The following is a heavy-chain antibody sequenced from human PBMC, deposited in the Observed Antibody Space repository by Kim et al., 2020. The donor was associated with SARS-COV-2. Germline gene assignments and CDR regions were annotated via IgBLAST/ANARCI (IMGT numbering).Heavy chain of an antibody. CDR2: INAGNGNT. CDR1: GYTFTSYA. CDR3: ARSLEYSSSWYWAPREYDY. D-gene: IGHD6-13*01. J-gene: IGHJ4*02. Sequence: ASVKVSCKASGYTFTSYAMHWVRQAPGQRLEWMGWINAGNGNTKYSQKFQGRVTITRDTSASTAYMELSSLRSEDTAVYYCARSLEYSSSWYWAPREYDYWGQGTLVTVSS. V-gene: IGHV1-3*01.